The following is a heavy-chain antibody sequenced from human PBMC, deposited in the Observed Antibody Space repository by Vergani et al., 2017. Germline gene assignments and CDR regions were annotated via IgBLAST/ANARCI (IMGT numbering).Heavy chain of an antibody. J-gene: IGHJ6*02. Sequence: QLQLQESGPGLVKPSETLSLTCTVSGGSISSSSYYWSWIRQPPGKGLEWIGYIYYSGSTNYNPSLKSRVTISVDTSKNQFSLKLSSVTAADTAVYYCARDPYYYGMDVWGQGTTVTVSS. CDR1: GGSISSSSYY. CDR2: IYYSGST. V-gene: IGHV4-61*01. CDR3: ARDPYYYGMDV.